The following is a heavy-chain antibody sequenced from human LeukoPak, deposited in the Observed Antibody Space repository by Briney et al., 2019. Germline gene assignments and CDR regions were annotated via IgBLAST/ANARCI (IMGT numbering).Heavy chain of an antibody. V-gene: IGHV4-39*01. CDR3: VRHDGRGGATMGAFDS. CDR2: IYYNGNT. CDR1: GGSISSSSYY. Sequence: SETLSLTCTVSGGSISSSSYYWGWIRQPPGKGLEWTGTIYYNGNTYYNPSLKSRVTISEDTSKDQFTLQLNSVTAADTAVYYCVRHDGRGGATMGAFDSWGQGSLVTVSS. J-gene: IGHJ5*01. D-gene: IGHD4/OR15-4a*01.